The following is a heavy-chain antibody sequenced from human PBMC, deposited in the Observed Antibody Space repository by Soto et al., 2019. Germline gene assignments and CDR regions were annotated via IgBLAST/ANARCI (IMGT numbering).Heavy chain of an antibody. CDR1: GSTLTSYD. CDR3: ASRGGATHYYFYGMDV. Sequence: QVQLVQSGAEVKKPGASVKVSCKASGSTLTSYDINWVRQAPGQGLEWMGWMNPNSGNTGYAQKFQGRVTMTRNTSISTAYMELSSLRSEDTAVYYCASRGGATHYYFYGMDVWGQGTTVTVSS. D-gene: IGHD1-26*01. V-gene: IGHV1-8*01. CDR2: MNPNSGNT. J-gene: IGHJ6*02.